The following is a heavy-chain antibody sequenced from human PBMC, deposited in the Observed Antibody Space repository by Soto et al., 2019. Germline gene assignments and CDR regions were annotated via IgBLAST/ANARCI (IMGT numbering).Heavy chain of an antibody. V-gene: IGHV4-30-4*08. Sequence: NLSLTCTVSGGSISSCGYYWSWIRHHTVKGLDCIGYIYYSGSTYCNPSLKSRVTISVDTSKNQFSLKLSSVTAADTAVYYCAREGGHDSSGYYHNGIYYYYYGMDVWGQGTTPTVSS. D-gene: IGHD3-22*01. CDR3: AREGGHDSSGYYHNGIYYYYYGMDV. CDR2: IYYSGST. CDR1: GGSISSCGYY. J-gene: IGHJ6*02.